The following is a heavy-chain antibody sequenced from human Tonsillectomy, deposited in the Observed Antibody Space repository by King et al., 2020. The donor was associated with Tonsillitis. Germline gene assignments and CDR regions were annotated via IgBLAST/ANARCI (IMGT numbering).Heavy chain of an antibody. CDR2: IYHSGST. Sequence: QLQESGPGLVKPSGTLSLTCAVSGGSISSSNWWSWVRQPPGKGLEWIGEIYHSGSTYYNPSLKSRVTISEDKSKNQFSLKLNSVTAADTAVYYCARRDYYDSSGYMIWGQGTLVTVSS. CDR1: GGSISSSNW. D-gene: IGHD3-22*01. J-gene: IGHJ4*02. CDR3: ARRDYYDSSGYMI. V-gene: IGHV4-4*02.